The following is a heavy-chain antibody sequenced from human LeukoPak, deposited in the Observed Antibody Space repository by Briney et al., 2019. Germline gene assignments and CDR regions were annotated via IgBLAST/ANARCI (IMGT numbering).Heavy chain of an antibody. CDR1: GGSISSSRYY. CDR3: ARFSSGWYHKGGFDY. V-gene: IGHV4-39*07. CDR2: VHYSGTA. D-gene: IGHD6-19*01. J-gene: IGHJ4*02. Sequence: SETLSLTCTVSGGSISSSRYYWGWVRQSPGKGLEWIGTVHYSGTAYYNPSLKSRVTISVDTSKNQFSLKLSSVTAADTAVYYCARFSSGWYHKGGFDYWGQGTLVTVSS.